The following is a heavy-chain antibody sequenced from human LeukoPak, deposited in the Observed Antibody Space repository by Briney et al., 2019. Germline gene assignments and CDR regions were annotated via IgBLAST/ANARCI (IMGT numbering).Heavy chain of an antibody. J-gene: IGHJ3*02. V-gene: IGHV4-39*07. Sequence: SETLSLTCTVSGGSISSSSYYWGWIRQPPGKGLEWIGSIYYSGSTYYNPSLKSRVTISVDTSKNQFSLKLSSVTAADTAVYYCARDFSPSYGDGGNDAFDIWGQGTMVTVSS. D-gene: IGHD4-17*01. CDR2: IYYSGST. CDR3: ARDFSPSYGDGGNDAFDI. CDR1: GGSISSSSYY.